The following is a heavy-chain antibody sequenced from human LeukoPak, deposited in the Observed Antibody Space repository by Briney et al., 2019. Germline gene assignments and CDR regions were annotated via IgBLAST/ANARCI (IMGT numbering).Heavy chain of an antibody. V-gene: IGHV4-31*11. Sequence: SETLSLTGAVSGGSISSSIHYWNWIRQHPVNGLEWIGYIYYSGSTYYNPSLKSRLTMSVDPSKNQFSLKLSSVTAADTAVYFCAGAESTNAIDYWGQGTLVTVSS. CDR1: GGSISSSIHY. D-gene: IGHD1-1*01. CDR2: IYYSGST. CDR3: AGAESTNAIDY. J-gene: IGHJ4*02.